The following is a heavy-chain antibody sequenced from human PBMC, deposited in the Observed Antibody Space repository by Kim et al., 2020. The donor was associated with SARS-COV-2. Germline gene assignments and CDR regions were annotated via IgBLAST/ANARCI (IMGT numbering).Heavy chain of an antibody. J-gene: IGHJ4*02. D-gene: IGHD5-12*01. Sequence: SETLSLTCAVYGGSFSGYYWSWIRQPPGKGLEWIGEINHSGSTSYNPSLKSRVTISVDTSKNQFSLKLTSVTAADTAVYFCARPGGWLQLRYFDYWGQGTLVTVSS. CDR1: GGSFSGYY. CDR3: ARPGGWLQLRYFDY. V-gene: IGHV4-34*01. CDR2: INHSGST.